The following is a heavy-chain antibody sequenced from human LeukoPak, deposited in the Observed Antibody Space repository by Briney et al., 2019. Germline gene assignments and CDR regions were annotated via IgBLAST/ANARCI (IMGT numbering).Heavy chain of an antibody. V-gene: IGHV4-39*07. J-gene: IGHJ4*02. D-gene: IGHD4/OR15-4a*01. CDR1: GGSISSSSYY. Sequence: SETLSLTCTVSGGSISSSSYYWGWIRQPPGKGLEWIGSIYYSGSTYFNPSLKSRVTISVDTSKNQFSLKLTSVTAADTAVYYCARRAGAYSHPYDYWGQGTLVTVSS. CDR2: IYYSGST. CDR3: ARRAGAYSHPYDY.